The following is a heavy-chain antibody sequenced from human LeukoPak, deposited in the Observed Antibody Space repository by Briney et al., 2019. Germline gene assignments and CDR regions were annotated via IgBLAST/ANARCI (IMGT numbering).Heavy chain of an antibody. CDR2: ISYDGSNK. V-gene: IGHV3-30*18. CDR1: GFTFSNYG. Sequence: GRSLRLSCAASGFTFSNYGMHWVRQAPGKGLEWVVVISYDGSNKYYGDSVKGRFTISGDNSKNTLYLQMNSLRGEDTAVYYCAKDGGPRGYSYGYPSYYGMDVWGQGTTVTVSS. D-gene: IGHD5-18*01. CDR3: AKDGGPRGYSYGYPSYYGMDV. J-gene: IGHJ6*02.